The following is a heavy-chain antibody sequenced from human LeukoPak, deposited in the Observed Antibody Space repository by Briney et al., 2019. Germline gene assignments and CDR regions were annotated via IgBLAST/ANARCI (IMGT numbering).Heavy chain of an antibody. CDR3: ARHEDYRPFDY. CDR2: IYYSGST. V-gene: IGHV4-39*01. CDR1: GGSISSSSYY. Sequence: SETLSLTCTVSGGSISSSSYYWGWIRQPPGKGLEWIGSIYYSGSTYYNPSLKSRVTISVDTSKNQFSLKLSSVTAADTAVHYCARHEDYRPFDYWGQGTLVTVSS. J-gene: IGHJ4*02. D-gene: IGHD3-16*01.